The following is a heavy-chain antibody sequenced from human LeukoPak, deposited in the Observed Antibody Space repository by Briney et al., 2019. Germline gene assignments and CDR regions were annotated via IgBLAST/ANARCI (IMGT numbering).Heavy chain of an antibody. CDR2: ISGSGGST. D-gene: IGHD6-13*01. Sequence: GGSLRLSCAAYGFTFSSYAMSLVRQAPGKGLEWVSAISGSGGSTYYADSVKGRFTISRDNSKNTLYLQMNSLRAEDTAVYYCAKGAMYSRYGMDVWGQGTTVTVSS. V-gene: IGHV3-23*01. CDR1: GFTFSSYA. CDR3: AKGAMYSRYGMDV. J-gene: IGHJ6*02.